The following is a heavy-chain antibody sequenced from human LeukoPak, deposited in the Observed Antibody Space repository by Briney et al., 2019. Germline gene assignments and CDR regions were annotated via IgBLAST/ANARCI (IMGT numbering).Heavy chain of an antibody. CDR2: IILMFGTT. CDR1: GGTFRSAA. J-gene: IGHJ4*02. CDR3: TRDEHKGSATFNY. V-gene: IGHV1-69*13. Sequence: SVKVSCKASGGTFRSAAMSWVRQAPGQGLEWVGHIILMFGTTTYAQKFQGRVTVTADESTRTVYMEMNRLTSDDTAIYYCTRDEHKGSATFNYWGQGTLSSSPQ. D-gene: IGHD3-10*01.